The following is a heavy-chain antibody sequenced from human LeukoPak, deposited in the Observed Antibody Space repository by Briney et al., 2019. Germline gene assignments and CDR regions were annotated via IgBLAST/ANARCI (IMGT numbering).Heavy chain of an antibody. CDR3: ARESVPNTAMVPYYFDY. J-gene: IGHJ4*02. V-gene: IGHV3-7*01. CDR2: IKQDGSEK. CDR1: GFTFSSYW. Sequence: PGGPLRLSCAASGFTFSSYWMSWVRQAPGKGLEWVANIKQDGSEKYYVDSVKGRFTISRDNAKNSLYLQMNSLRAEDTAVYYCARESVPNTAMVPYYFDYWGQGTLVTVSS. D-gene: IGHD5-18*01.